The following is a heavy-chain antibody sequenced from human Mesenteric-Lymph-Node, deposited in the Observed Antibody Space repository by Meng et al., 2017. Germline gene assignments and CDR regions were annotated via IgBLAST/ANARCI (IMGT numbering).Heavy chain of an antibody. D-gene: IGHD6-19*01. CDR1: GYTFTGYY. CDR3: ARDIAVGLTGPYFDL. V-gene: IGHV1-2*02. J-gene: IGHJ2*01. CDR2: INPNSGGT. Sequence: QVRLGQSGAEVKKPGASVKVSCKASGYTFTGYYMHWVRQAPGQGLEWMGWINPNSGGTNYAQKFQGRVTMTRDTSISTAYMELSRLRSDDTAVYYCARDIAVGLTGPYFDLWGRGTLVTVSS.